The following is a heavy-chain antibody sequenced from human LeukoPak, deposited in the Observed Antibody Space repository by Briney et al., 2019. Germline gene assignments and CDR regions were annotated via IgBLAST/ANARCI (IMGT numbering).Heavy chain of an antibody. Sequence: GGSLRLSCAASGFTFSSYGMSWVRQAPGKGLEWVSAISSTGGTTYYADSVKGRFTISRDNVKNSLYLQMNSLRAEDTAVYYCAELGITRIGGVWGKGTTATISS. CDR2: ISSTGGTT. CDR1: GFTFSSYG. D-gene: IGHD3-10*02. V-gene: IGHV3-23*01. J-gene: IGHJ6*04. CDR3: AELGITRIGGV.